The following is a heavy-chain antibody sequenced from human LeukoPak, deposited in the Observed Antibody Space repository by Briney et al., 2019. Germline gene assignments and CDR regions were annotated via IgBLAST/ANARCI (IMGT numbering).Heavy chain of an antibody. J-gene: IGHJ5*02. CDR3: AKDRDVVVVPTALNWFDP. CDR1: GFPFSSYP. V-gene: IGHV3-23*01. D-gene: IGHD2-2*01. Sequence: PGVSLRLSCAASGFPFSSYPMSWPPHTRGRGLVWWSAISGSAGTTFYADSVRGRFTISRDNSKTTLHLQMHSLRAEDTAIHYCAKDRDVVVVPTALNWFDPWGQGTLVTVSS. CDR2: ISGSAGTT.